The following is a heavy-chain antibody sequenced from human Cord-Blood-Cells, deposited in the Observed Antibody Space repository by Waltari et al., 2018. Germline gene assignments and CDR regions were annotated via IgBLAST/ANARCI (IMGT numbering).Heavy chain of an antibody. CDR1: GGTFSSYS. Sequence: QVQLVQSGAEVKKPGSSVKVSCKASGGTFSSYSISWVRQAPGQGFEWMERTIPRVVTANYAPKFQGRVTITAGESTSTAYMELSSLRSEDTAVYYCARFCPDYGDYNNWFDPWGQGTLVTVSS. D-gene: IGHD4-17*01. CDR3: ARFCPDYGDYNNWFDP. V-gene: IGHV1-69*18. J-gene: IGHJ5*02. CDR2: TIPRVVTA.